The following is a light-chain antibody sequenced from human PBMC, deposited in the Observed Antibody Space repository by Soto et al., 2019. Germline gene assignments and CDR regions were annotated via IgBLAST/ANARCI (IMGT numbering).Light chain of an antibody. CDR1: RSDVGAYNY. V-gene: IGLV2-14*01. CDR2: EVT. CDR3: SSFTSTFTFV. J-gene: IGLJ1*01. Sequence: QSVLTQPASVSGSPGQSIGISCTGTRSDVGAYNYVSWYQQHPGKAPKLMISEVTNRPSGVSDRFSGSKSGNTASLTISGLQAEDEADYYCSSFTSTFTFVFGPGTKVTV.